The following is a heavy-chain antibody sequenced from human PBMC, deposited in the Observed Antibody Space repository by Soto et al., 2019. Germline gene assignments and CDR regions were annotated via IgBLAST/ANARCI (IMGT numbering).Heavy chain of an antibody. CDR2: ISYSGST. Sequence: SETLPLTCTVSGASITTYYWSWIRQPPGKGLEWIGYISYSGSTDYNPSLKSRVTISFDASKNQISLQVRSATAADAAVYYCARDLKEYCSDGKCNWFDPWGQGTLVTVSS. V-gene: IGHV4-59*01. J-gene: IGHJ5*02. CDR1: GASITTYY. CDR3: ARDLKEYCSDGKCNWFDP. D-gene: IGHD2-15*01.